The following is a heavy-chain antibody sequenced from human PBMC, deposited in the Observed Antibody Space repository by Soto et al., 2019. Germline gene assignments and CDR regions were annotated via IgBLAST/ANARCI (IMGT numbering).Heavy chain of an antibody. J-gene: IGHJ3*02. CDR1: GFTFSSYA. CDR2: ISGSGGST. Sequence: PGGSLRLSCAASGFTFSSYAMSWVRLAPGKGLEWVSAISGSGGSTYYADSVKGRFTISRDNSKNTLYLQMNSLRAEDTAVYYCAKDLGYGGNPVGGDVFAIWGQGTMVTVSS. V-gene: IGHV3-23*01. CDR3: AKDLGYGGNPVGGDVFAI. D-gene: IGHD2-15*01.